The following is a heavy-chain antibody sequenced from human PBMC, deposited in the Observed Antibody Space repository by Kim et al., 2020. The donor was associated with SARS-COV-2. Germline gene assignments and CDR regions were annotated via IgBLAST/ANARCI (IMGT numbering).Heavy chain of an antibody. J-gene: IGHJ4*02. V-gene: IGHV3-23*01. D-gene: IGHD6-13*01. CDR3: AKDHLRYSSSWYDVDY. Sequence: SVKGRFNIYRDNSKNTLYLQMNSLRAEDTAVYYCAKDHLRYSSSWYDVDYWGQGTLVTVSS.